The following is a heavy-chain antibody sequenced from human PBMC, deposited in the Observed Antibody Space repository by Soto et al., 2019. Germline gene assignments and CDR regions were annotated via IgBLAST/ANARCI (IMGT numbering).Heavy chain of an antibody. CDR2: ISWNSAST. Sequence: EVQLGKPGEALVKPARPRKLSLVAPESTSKDLPMHGFRKAPGKGLEGVSGISWNSASTGYADSVTGRFTISRDNAKNSLYLQMRNLTGDDTAMYYCVKDFRRYTNGLDVWGPGTSVTVSS. CDR1: ESTSKDLP. CDR3: VKDFRRYTNGLDV. D-gene: IGHD5-18*01. V-gene: IGHV3-9*02. J-gene: IGHJ6*02.